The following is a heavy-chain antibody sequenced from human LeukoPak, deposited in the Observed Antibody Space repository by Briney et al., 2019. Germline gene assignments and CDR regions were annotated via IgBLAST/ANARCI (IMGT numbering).Heavy chain of an antibody. CDR1: GFTVSRNY. CDR3: ARAPQGDSWYFDY. V-gene: IGHV3-53*01. Sequence: PGGSLRLSCAASGFTVSRNYMNWVRQAPGKGLEWVSVISSGGSTFYADSVKGRFTISRDNSKNTLYLQMNSLRAEDTAVYYCARAPQGDSWYFDYWGQGTLVTVSS. CDR2: ISSGGST. D-gene: IGHD2-21*02. J-gene: IGHJ4*02.